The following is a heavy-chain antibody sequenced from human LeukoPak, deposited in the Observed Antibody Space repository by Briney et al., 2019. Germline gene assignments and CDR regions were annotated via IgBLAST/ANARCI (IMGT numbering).Heavy chain of an antibody. CDR3: TREVERGGSYWGGDY. CDR2: ITSKAYGGTT. CDR1: GFNFEDYA. J-gene: IGHJ4*02. D-gene: IGHD1-26*01. Sequence: GGSLRLSCATSGFNFEDYAMNWVRQAPGKGLEWVGLITSKAYGGTTEFAASVKGRFSISRDESKPIAYLQMNSLKIEDRAVYYCTREVERGGSYWGGDYWGQGTLVTVSS. V-gene: IGHV3-49*04.